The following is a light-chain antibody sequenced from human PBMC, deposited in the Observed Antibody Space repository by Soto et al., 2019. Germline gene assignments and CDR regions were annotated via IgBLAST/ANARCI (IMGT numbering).Light chain of an antibody. CDR3: QQYHDNWT. Sequence: DIQMTQSPSTLSASVGDRVTITCRASQSISSWLAWYQQKPGKAPKLRIYKASTLQSGVPSRFSGSGSGTEFTLAISSLQPDDSATYYCQQYHDNWTFGQGTKVEIK. V-gene: IGKV1-5*03. CDR2: KAS. CDR1: QSISSW. J-gene: IGKJ1*01.